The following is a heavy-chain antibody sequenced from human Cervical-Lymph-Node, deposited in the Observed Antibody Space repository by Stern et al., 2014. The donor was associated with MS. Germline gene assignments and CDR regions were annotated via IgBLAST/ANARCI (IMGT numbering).Heavy chain of an antibody. Sequence: VQLVESGGGVVQPGKSLRLSCAASGFTFSSYGMHWVRQAPGKGLEWVAVISHDGSVKYYADSVKGRFTISRDNSKNTLYLQMNSLGPEDTALYYCAKSTYGDYDAPDYWGQGTLVTVSS. V-gene: IGHV3-30*18. D-gene: IGHD4-17*01. CDR1: GFTFSSYG. CDR2: ISHDGSVK. J-gene: IGHJ4*02. CDR3: AKSTYGDYDAPDY.